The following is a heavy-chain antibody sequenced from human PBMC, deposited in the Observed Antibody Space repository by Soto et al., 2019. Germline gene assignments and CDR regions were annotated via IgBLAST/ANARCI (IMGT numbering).Heavy chain of an antibody. D-gene: IGHD5-18*01. CDR3: ARDSTGYGYGIGGMDV. J-gene: IGHJ6*02. V-gene: IGHV1-69*01. CDR2: IIPIFGTA. CDR1: GGTFSSYA. Sequence: QVQLVQSGAEVKKPGSSVKVSCKASGGTFSSYAISWVRQAPGQGLEWMGGIIPIFGTANYAQKFQGRVTITADDSTSTAYMELSSLRSVDTAVYYCARDSTGYGYGIGGMDVWGQGTTVTVSS.